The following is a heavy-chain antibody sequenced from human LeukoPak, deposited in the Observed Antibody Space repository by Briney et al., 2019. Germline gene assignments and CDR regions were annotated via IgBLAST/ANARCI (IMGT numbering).Heavy chain of an antibody. Sequence: GASVKVSCKASGYTFTSYYMHWVRQAPGQGLEWMGIIKTSRSSTSSTQTFQGRVTITRDMATSTISMEMSSSSSKASAVYYCASGSTVTTYPYYYYYYIDVWGKGTTVTISS. J-gene: IGHJ6*03. CDR3: ASGSTVTTYPYYYYYYIDV. V-gene: IGHV1-46*01. CDR1: GYTFTSYY. CDR2: IKTSRSST. D-gene: IGHD4-17*01.